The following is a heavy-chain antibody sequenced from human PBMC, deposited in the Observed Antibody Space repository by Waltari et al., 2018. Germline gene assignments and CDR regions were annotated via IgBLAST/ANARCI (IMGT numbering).Heavy chain of an antibody. D-gene: IGHD1-26*01. CDR3: ARENQGGVDY. Sequence: QVQLQESGPGLVKPSETLSLTCTVPGGSISSSSYYWGWIRQPPGKGLEWIGSIYYSGSTYYNPSLKSRVTISVDTSKNQFSLKLSSVTAADTAVYYCARENQGGVDYWGQGTLVTVSS. J-gene: IGHJ4*02. CDR1: GGSISSSSYY. CDR2: IYYSGST. V-gene: IGHV4-39*07.